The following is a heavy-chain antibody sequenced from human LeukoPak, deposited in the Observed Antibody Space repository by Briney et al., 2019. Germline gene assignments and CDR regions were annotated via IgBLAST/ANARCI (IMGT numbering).Heavy chain of an antibody. CDR2: IYYSGST. V-gene: IGHV4-39*01. CDR1: GGSISSSSYY. CDR3: ASGYGDYDDH. D-gene: IGHD4-17*01. Sequence: KASETLSLTCTVSGGSISSSSYYWGWIRQPPGKGLEWIGSIYYSGSTYYNPSLKSRVTISVDTSKNQFSLKLSSVTAADTAVYYCASGYGDYDDHWGQGTLVTVSS. J-gene: IGHJ4*02.